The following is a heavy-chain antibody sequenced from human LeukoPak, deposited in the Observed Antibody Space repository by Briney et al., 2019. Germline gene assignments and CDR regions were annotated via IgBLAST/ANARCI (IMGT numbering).Heavy chain of an antibody. CDR1: GFTFSRYW. J-gene: IGHJ4*02. D-gene: IGHD3-22*01. Sequence: GGSLRLSCAASGFTFSRYWMHWVRQAPGKGLVWVSRINSDGSSTTYADSVKGRFTISRDNSKSTLYLQMNSLRAEDTAVYYRARGGPYYDDGYYFDYWGQGTLVTVSS. CDR3: ARGGPYYDDGYYFDY. CDR2: INSDGSST. V-gene: IGHV3-74*01.